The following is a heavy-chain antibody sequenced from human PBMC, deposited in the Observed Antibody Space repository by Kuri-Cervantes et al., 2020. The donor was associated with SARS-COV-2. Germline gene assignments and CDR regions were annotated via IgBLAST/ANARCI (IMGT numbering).Heavy chain of an antibody. J-gene: IGHJ4*02. V-gene: IGHV1-69*04. CDR3: ARDRVLDSGSYYDY. CDR2: IIPILGIA. Sequence: SVKVSCKASGGTFSSYTISWVRQAPGQGLEWMGRIIPILGIANYAQKFQGRVTITADKSTSTAYMELSSLRSEDTAVYYCARDRVLDSGSYYDYWGQGTLVTVSS. D-gene: IGHD1-26*01. CDR1: GGTFSSYT.